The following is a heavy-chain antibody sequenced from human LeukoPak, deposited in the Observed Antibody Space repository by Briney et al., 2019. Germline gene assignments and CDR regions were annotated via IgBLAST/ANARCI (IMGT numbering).Heavy chain of an antibody. CDR2: IYSGGST. CDR1: GFTVSSNS. V-gene: IGHV3-53*01. Sequence: GGSLRLSCAASGFTVSSNSMSWVRQAPGRGLEWVSFIYSGGSTYYADSVKGRFTISRDNSKNTLYLQMNSLRADDTAVYYCARRAGAYSHPYDYWGQGTLVTVSS. J-gene: IGHJ4*02. CDR3: ARRAGAYSHPYDY. D-gene: IGHD4/OR15-4a*01.